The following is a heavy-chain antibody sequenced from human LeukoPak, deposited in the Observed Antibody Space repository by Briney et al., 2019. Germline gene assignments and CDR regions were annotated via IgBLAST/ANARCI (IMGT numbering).Heavy chain of an antibody. D-gene: IGHD2-15*01. CDR2: INKDGSKI. CDR1: GFTFSDYW. CDR3: ARDGSCFDY. J-gene: IGHJ4*02. Sequence: GGSLRLSCAASGFTFSDYWMGWVRQTPGKGLEWVANINKDGSKIYYVDSVKGRFTISRDNAKNSLFLQMDSLRAEDAAIYYCARDGSCFDYWGQGMQVTVSS. V-gene: IGHV3-7*01.